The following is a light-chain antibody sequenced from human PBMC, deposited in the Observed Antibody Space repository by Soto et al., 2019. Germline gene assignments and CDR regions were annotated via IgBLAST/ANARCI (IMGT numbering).Light chain of an antibody. CDR1: SSNIGTNY. J-gene: IGLJ3*02. CDR3: AAWDDSLNGRV. CDR2: RNN. Sequence: QSVLTQLPSASGTPGQRVTISCSGGSSNIGTNYVYWYQHLPGTAPKLLIYRNNQRPSGVPDRFSGSKSGTTASLAISGLRSEDEATYYCAAWDDSLNGRVFGGGTKLTVL. V-gene: IGLV1-47*01.